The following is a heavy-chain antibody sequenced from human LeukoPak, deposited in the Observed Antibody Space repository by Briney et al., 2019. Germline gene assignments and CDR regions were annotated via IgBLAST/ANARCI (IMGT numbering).Heavy chain of an antibody. CDR1: GFTFGDYA. D-gene: IGHD6-19*01. J-gene: IGHJ4*02. CDR3: TYGSGWYFDY. Sequence: PGGSLRLSCTAPGFTFGDYAMSWVRQAPGKGLEWVGFIRSKAYGGTTEYAASVKGRFTISRGDSKSIAYLQMNSLKTEDTAVYYCTYGSGWYFDYWGQGTLVTVSS. CDR2: IRSKAYGGTT. V-gene: IGHV3-49*04.